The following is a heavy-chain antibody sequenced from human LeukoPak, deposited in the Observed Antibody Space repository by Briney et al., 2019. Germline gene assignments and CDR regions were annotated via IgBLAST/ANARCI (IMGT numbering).Heavy chain of an antibody. CDR1: GGSISSGGYC. J-gene: IGHJ4*02. CDR3: ASGYSSSADFDY. CDR2: IYYSGST. Sequence: SETLSLTCTVSGGSISSGGYCWSWIRQHPGKGLEWIGYIYYSGSTYYNPSLKSRVTISVDTSKNQFSLKLSSVTAADTAVYYCASGYSSSADFDYWGQGTLVTVSS. D-gene: IGHD6-6*01. V-gene: IGHV4-31*03.